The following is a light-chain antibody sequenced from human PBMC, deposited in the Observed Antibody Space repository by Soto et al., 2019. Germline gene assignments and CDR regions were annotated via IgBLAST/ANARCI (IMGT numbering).Light chain of an antibody. CDR1: QSVTSNY. Sequence: EIVLTQSPGTLSSSPGERATLSCRASQSVTSNYLAWYQQKPGQAPRLLIYAASSRATGIPDRFSGSGSGTDFTLTISRLEPEDFAVYYCQKYNNSPLTFGGGTKVEIK. V-gene: IGKV3-20*01. J-gene: IGKJ4*01. CDR2: AAS. CDR3: QKYNNSPLT.